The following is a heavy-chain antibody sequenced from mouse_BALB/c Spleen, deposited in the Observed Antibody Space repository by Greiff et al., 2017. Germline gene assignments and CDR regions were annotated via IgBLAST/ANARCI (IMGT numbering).Heavy chain of an antibody. D-gene: IGHD2-2*01. Sequence: VQLQQPGAELVRPGASVKLSCKASGYSFTSYWMNWVMQSHGKSLEWIGRINPYNGDTFYNQKFKGKATLTVDKSSSTAHMELRSLASEDSAVYYCARAGYDVPWFAYWGQGTLVTVSA. CDR1: GYSFTSYW. V-gene: IGHV1-20*02. J-gene: IGHJ3*01. CDR3: ARAGYDVPWFAY. CDR2: INPYNGDT.